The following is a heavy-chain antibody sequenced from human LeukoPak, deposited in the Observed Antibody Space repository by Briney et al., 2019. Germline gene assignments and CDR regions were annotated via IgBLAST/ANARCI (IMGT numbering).Heavy chain of an antibody. V-gene: IGHV4-59*08. J-gene: IGHJ4*02. CDR2: IYYSGST. D-gene: IGHD3-22*01. CDR1: GGSISSYY. CDR3: ASLNYYDSSGYYDWVFYFDY. Sequence: SETLSLTCTVSGGSISSYYWSWIRQPPGKGLKWIGYIYYSGSTNYNPSLKSRVTISVDTSKNQFSLKLSSVTAADTAVYYCASLNYYDSSGYYDWVFYFDYWGQGTLVTVSS.